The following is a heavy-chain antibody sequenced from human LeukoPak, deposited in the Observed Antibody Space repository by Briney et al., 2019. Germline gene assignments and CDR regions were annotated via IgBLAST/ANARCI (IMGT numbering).Heavy chain of an antibody. D-gene: IGHD6-19*01. CDR1: GGSVSSGSYY. V-gene: IGHV4-61*01. CDR3: AREVAVAGTNYFDY. J-gene: IGHJ4*02. CDR2: IYYSGST. Sequence: SETLSLTCTVSGGSVSSGSYYWSWIRQPPGKGLEWIGYIYYSGSTNYNPSLKSRVTISVDKSKNQFSLKLSSVTAADTAVYYCAREVAVAGTNYFDYWGQGTLVTVSS.